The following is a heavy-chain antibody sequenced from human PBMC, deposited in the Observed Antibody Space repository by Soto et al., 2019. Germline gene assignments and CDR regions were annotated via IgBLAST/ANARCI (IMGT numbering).Heavy chain of an antibody. CDR3: DRDHYSSSPPNCFDS. D-gene: IGHD6-6*01. Sequence: PLSLTCNVSGGCITSSEYAWNWIRQAPGKGLEWIGFIYHTGTLYYNPSLKSRVTISLDRSENLFSLKLSYVTAADTAVYFCDRDHYSSSPPNCFDSWGQGTLVTVSS. V-gene: IGHV4-30-2*01. CDR2: IYHTGTL. CDR1: GGCITSSEYA. J-gene: IGHJ4*02.